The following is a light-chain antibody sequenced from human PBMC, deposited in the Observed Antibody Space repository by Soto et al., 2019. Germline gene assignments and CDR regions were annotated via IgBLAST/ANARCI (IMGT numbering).Light chain of an antibody. J-gene: IGKJ1*01. CDR2: GAS. Sequence: EIVLTQSPGTLSVSPGERATLSCRASQSVDSNYLAWYQQKRGQAPRLLIYGASSRATGIPDRFSGSGSGTDFTLTTARVAPEDFAVYYCQQYNNWPTFGQGTKVDI. CDR3: QQYNNWPT. CDR1: QSVDSNY. V-gene: IGKV3-20*01.